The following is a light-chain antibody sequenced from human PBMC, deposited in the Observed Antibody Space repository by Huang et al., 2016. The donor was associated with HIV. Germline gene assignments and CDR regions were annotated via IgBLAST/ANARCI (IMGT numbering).Light chain of an antibody. CDR2: AAS. Sequence: DIQMTQSTSSLSASVGDRISITCRASQNISTFLNWYQQQPGKAPKLLIYAASNLQSGVSSRFSGTGSGTHFTLTVTGLQPDDFATYFCQQTSSVPLTFGGGTRVE. J-gene: IGKJ4*01. CDR1: QNISTF. V-gene: IGKV1-39*01. CDR3: QQTSSVPLT.